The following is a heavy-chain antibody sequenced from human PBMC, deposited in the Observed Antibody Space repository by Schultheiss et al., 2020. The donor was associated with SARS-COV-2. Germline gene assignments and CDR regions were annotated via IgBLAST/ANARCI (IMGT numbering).Heavy chain of an antibody. CDR3: AREGSSVGPRPLDF. Sequence: GSLRLSCTVSGGSISSGGYYWSWIRQPPGKGLEWIGYIYYSGSTNYNPSLKSRVTISVDTSKNQFSLKLSSVTAADTAVYYCAREGSSVGPRPLDFWGQGTLVTVSS. D-gene: IGHD6-6*01. CDR1: GGSISSGGYY. J-gene: IGHJ4*02. V-gene: IGHV4-61*08. CDR2: IYYSGST.